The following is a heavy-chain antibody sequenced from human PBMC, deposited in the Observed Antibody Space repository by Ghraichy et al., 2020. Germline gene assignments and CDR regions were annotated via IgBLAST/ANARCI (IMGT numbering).Heavy chain of an antibody. CDR3: AKATVGPGGG. J-gene: IGHJ4*02. D-gene: IGHD4-11*01. V-gene: IGHV3-23*01. CDR1: GLTLSSHG. CDR2: ISASGGNT. Sequence: GGSLRLSCEASGLTLSSHGISWLRQAPGKGLEWVSGISASGGNTYYADSVKGRFTISRDNSKNTVYLQMNSLRAEDTAVYYCAKATVGPGGGWGQGTLVTVSS.